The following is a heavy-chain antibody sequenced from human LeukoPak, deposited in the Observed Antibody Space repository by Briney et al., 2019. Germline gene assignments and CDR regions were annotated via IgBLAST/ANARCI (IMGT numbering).Heavy chain of an antibody. J-gene: IGHJ4*02. CDR2: VRYDETTK. V-gene: IGHV3-30*02. CDR3: ARRVPNEVITDYFDY. D-gene: IGHD3-16*01. Sequence: GGSLRLSCAASGFTFSSYGMHWVRQAPGKGLEWVAFVRYDETTKFYAESVKGRFTISRDNAKNSLFLQMNSLRAEDTAVYYCARRVPNEVITDYFDYWGPGTLVTVSS. CDR1: GFTFSSYG.